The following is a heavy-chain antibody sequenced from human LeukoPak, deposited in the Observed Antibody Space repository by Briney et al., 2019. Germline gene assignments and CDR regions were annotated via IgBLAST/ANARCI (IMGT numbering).Heavy chain of an antibody. J-gene: IGHJ4*02. CDR2: IKSKSDGGTI. CDR1: GFTFSDAW. Sequence: GGSLGLSCVGSGFTFSDAWMSWVRQAPGKGLGWVGRIKSKSDGGTIDYAAPVKGRFTISRDDSRNALYLQMNSLKNEDTAVYYCTTRRQDGWWGQGTLVTVS. CDR3: TTRRQDGW. V-gene: IGHV3-15*01. D-gene: IGHD2-15*01.